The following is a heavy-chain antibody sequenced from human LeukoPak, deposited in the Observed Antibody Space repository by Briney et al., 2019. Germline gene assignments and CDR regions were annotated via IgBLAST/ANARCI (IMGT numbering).Heavy chain of an antibody. J-gene: IGHJ6*02. CDR1: GFTVSSNY. V-gene: IGHV3-66*01. Sequence: GGSLRLSCAASGFTVSSNYMSWVRQAPGKGLEWASVIYSGGSTYYADSVKGRFTISRDNSKNTLYLQMNSLRAEDTAVYYCAGTDYGDYSTGYYGMDVWGQGTTVTVSS. CDR2: IYSGGST. D-gene: IGHD4-17*01. CDR3: AGTDYGDYSTGYYGMDV.